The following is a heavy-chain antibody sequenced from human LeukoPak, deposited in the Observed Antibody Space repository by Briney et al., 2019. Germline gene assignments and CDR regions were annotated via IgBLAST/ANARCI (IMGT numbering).Heavy chain of an antibody. CDR3: AKDENSGSLEGTLRY. J-gene: IGHJ4*02. Sequence: GGSLRLSCAASGFTFSTYWMHWVRQAPGKGLVWVSRISSDGSITGYADSVKGRFTISRDNAKNSLYLQMNSLRAEDTALYYCAKDENSGSLEGTLRYWGQGTLVTVSS. V-gene: IGHV3-74*01. CDR1: GFTFSTYW. D-gene: IGHD1-26*01. CDR2: ISSDGSIT.